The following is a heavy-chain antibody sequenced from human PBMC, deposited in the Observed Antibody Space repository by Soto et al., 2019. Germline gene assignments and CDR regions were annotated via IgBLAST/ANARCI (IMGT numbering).Heavy chain of an antibody. CDR2: ISGSGGDT. J-gene: IGHJ3*01. D-gene: IGHD3-22*01. CDR3: AKRDTSTLIVVTKSVFDL. V-gene: IGHV3-23*01. CDR1: GFSFSTYG. Sequence: EVQVLECGGGLVQPGGSLRLSCAASGFSFSTYGVGWVGQAPGKGLEWVSAISGSGGDTYYADSVKGRFTISRDNSKNTLYLRLNSLRAEDTPVYYCAKRDTSTLIVVTKSVFDLCGQGTVVTVSS.